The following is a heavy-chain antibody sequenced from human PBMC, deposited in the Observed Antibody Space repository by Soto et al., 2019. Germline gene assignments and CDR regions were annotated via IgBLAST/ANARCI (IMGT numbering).Heavy chain of an antibody. J-gene: IGHJ4*02. CDR3: ARDQPGYSYGYGLGY. Sequence: RLSCAASGFTFSSYSMNWVRQAPGKGLEWVSSISSSSSYIYYADSVKGRFTISRDNAKNSLYLQMNSLRAEDTAVYYCARDQPGYSYGYGLGYWGQGTLVTSPQ. V-gene: IGHV3-21*01. CDR1: GFTFSSYS. CDR2: ISSSSSYI. D-gene: IGHD5-18*01.